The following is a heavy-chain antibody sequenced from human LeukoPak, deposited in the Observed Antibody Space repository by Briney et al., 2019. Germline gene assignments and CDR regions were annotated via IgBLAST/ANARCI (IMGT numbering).Heavy chain of an antibody. CDR3: ARAKQWLVQGYYYYGMDV. J-gene: IGHJ6*02. CDR2: SYYSGST. D-gene: IGHD6-19*01. Sequence: SETLSLTCTVSGGSISSYYWSWIRQPPGKGLEWIGYSYYSGSTNYNPSLKSRVTISVDTSKNQFSLKLSSVTAADTAVYYCARAKQWLVQGYYYYGMDVWGQGTTVTVSS. V-gene: IGHV4-59*01. CDR1: GGSISSYY.